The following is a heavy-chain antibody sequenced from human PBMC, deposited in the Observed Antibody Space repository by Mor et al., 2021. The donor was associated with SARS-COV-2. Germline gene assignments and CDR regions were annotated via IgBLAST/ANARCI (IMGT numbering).Heavy chain of an antibody. D-gene: IGHD4-4*01. Sequence: SAISGSGGSTYYPDSVKGRFTISRDNSKNTLYLQMNSLRAEDTAVYYCAKIATVTTGYWGQGTL. CDR3: AKIATVTTGY. J-gene: IGHJ4*02. V-gene: IGHV3-23*01. CDR2: ISGSGGST.